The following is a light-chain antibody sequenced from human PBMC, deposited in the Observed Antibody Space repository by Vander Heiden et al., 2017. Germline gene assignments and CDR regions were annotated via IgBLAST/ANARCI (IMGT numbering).Light chain of an antibody. J-gene: IGLJ2*01. CDR1: SRDVGGYNY. V-gene: IGLV2-14*01. CDR3: SSYTSSSTLGV. Sequence: QSALTQPASVSGTPGQSIRISCPGPSRDVGGYNYVSWYQQHPGKAPKLMIYDVSNRPSGVSNRFSGSKSGNTASLTISGLQAEDEADYYCSSYTSSSTLGVFGGGTKLTVL. CDR2: DVS.